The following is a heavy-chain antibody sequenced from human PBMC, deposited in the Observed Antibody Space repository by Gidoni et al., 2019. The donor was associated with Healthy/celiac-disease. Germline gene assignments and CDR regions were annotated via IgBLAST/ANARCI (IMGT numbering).Heavy chain of an antibody. V-gene: IGHV3-21*01. CDR3: ARDGYDCWSGYEDKNLIYYYYYGMDV. D-gene: IGHD3-3*01. CDR1: GFTFSSYS. CDR2: ISSSSSYI. Sequence: EVQLVESGGGLVKPGGSLRLSCAASGFTFSSYSMNWVRQAPGKGLEWVSSISSSSSYIYYADSVKGRFTISRDNAKNSLYLQMNSLRAEDTAVYYCARDGYDCWSGYEDKNLIYYYYYGMDVWGQGTTVTVSS. J-gene: IGHJ6*02.